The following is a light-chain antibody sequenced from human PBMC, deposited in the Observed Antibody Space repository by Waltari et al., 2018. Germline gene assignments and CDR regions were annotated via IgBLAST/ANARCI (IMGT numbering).Light chain of an antibody. V-gene: IGLV2-18*02. CDR3: SSPTTSITWV. J-gene: IGLJ3*02. CDR1: SSDFGNYNR. Sequence: QSALTQPPSVSGSPGQSVTISCTATSSDFGNYNRVSWYQQSPGTAPKLMIYDVTNRPSGVPHRFSGSKSGNTASLTISGLQAEDEGDYYCSSPTTSITWVFGGGTKLTVL. CDR2: DVT.